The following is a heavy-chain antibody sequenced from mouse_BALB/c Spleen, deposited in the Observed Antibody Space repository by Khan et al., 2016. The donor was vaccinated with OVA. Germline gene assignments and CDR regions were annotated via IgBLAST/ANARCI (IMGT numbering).Heavy chain of an antibody. V-gene: IGHV3-2*02. CDR2: ISYSGGT. CDR3: ARGNYYGYYFDY. CDR1: GYSITSGYV. D-gene: IGHD1-1*01. Sequence: EVQLQQSGPGLVKPSQSLSLTCTVTGYSITSGYVCNWIRQFPGNKLGWMGYISYSGGTSYNPSLKSRTSITRDTSNNQSYLQLNSVTTEDTATYYCARGNYYGYYFDYWGQGTTLTVSS. J-gene: IGHJ2*01.